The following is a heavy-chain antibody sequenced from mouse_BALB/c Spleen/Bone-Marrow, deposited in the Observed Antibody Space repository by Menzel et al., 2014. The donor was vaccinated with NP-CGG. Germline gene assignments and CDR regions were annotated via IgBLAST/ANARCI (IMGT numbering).Heavy chain of an antibody. Sequence: QVQLQQSGAELVKPGASVKLSCKASGYTFTSYYMYWVKQRPGQGLEWIGEINPSNGGTNFNEKFKSKATLTVDKSSSTAYMQRSSLTSEATAFYSCTREGDSPFAYWGQGTLVTVSA. V-gene: IGHV1S81*02. D-gene: IGHD2-13*01. J-gene: IGHJ3*01. CDR3: TREGDSPFAY. CDR1: GYTFTSYY. CDR2: INPSNGGT.